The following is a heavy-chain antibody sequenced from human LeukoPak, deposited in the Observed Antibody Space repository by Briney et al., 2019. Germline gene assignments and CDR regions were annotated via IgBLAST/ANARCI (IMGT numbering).Heavy chain of an antibody. V-gene: IGHV3-48*03. CDR1: GFMFRSFE. CDR3: ALLAVASDFDY. CDR2: ISSGAITM. D-gene: IGHD6-19*01. J-gene: IGHJ4*02. Sequence: GGSLRLSCAASGFMFRSFEMYWVRQAPGKGLEWIAYISSGAITMYYADSVKGRFTTSRDDAKNSLFLQMNSLRAEDTAVYYCALLAVASDFDYWGQGALVTVSS.